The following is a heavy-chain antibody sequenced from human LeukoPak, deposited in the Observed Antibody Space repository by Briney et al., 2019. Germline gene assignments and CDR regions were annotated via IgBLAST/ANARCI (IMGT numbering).Heavy chain of an antibody. CDR3: ARVSSFRDYYYYGMDV. Sequence: SETLSLTCAVYCWSFRGYYWGWIRQPPGKGLEWIGEINHSGSTNYNPSLKSRVTISVDTSKNQFSLKLSSVTAADTAVYYCARVSSFRDYYYYGMDVWGQGTTVTVSS. J-gene: IGHJ6*02. V-gene: IGHV4-34*01. D-gene: IGHD1-26*01. CDR1: CWSFRGYY. CDR2: INHSGST.